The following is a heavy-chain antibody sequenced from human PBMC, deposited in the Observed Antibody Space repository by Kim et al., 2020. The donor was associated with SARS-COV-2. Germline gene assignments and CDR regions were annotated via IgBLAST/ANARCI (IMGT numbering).Heavy chain of an antibody. CDR1: GGTFSSYA. V-gene: IGHV1-69*13. CDR2: IIPIFGTA. J-gene: IGHJ6*02. CDR3: ARADWGRAGYNAYYYYGMDV. D-gene: IGHD5-12*01. Sequence: SVKVSCKASGGTFSSYAISWVRQAPGQGLEWMGGIIPIFGTANYAQKFQGRVTITADESTSTAYMELSSLRSEDTAVYYCARADWGRAGYNAYYYYGMDVWGQGTTVTVSS.